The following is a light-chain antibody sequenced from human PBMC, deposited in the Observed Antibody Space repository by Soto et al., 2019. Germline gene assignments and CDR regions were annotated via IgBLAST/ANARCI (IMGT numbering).Light chain of an antibody. J-gene: IGLJ2*01. CDR2: EGN. Sequence: QSALTQPASVSGSPGQSITISCTGTSSDVGSYKFVSWYQQHPGKAPKLMIYEGNKRPSGVSNRFSGSKSGNTASLTISWLQAEDEADYHCCSYAGSSTLVFGGGTKLTVL. V-gene: IGLV2-23*01. CDR3: CSYAGSSTLV. CDR1: SSDVGSYKF.